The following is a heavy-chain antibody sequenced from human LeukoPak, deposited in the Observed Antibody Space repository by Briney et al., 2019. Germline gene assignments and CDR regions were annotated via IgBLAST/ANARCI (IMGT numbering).Heavy chain of an antibody. CDR2: FYTSWTT. CDR1: GGSISSGSYY. V-gene: IGHV4-61*02. D-gene: IGHD4/OR15-4a*01. J-gene: IGHJ5*02. Sequence: SQTLSLTCTVSGGSISSGSYYWTWIRQPAGKGLEWIGRFYTSWTTIYNPSLMSRVTISVDTSKNQFSLKLTSVTAADTALYYCARDYYPAANYFDPWGQGTLVTVSS. CDR3: ARDYYPAANYFDP.